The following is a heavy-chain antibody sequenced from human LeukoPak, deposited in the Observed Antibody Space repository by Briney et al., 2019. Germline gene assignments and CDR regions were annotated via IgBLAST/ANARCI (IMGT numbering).Heavy chain of an antibody. Sequence: GGSLRLSCAASGFTFSTFAMIWVRQPPGKGLEWVSSIFPSGGEIHYADSVRGRFTISRDNSRSTLSLQMNSLRAEDTAIYYCATYRQVLLPFESWGQGALVTVSS. D-gene: IGHD2-8*02. J-gene: IGHJ4*02. CDR2: IFPSGGEI. CDR1: GFTFSTFA. CDR3: ATYRQVLLPFES. V-gene: IGHV3-23*01.